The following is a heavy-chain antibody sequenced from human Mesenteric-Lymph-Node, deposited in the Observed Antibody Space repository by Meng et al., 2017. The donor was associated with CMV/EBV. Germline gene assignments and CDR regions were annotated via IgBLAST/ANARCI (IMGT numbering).Heavy chain of an antibody. Sequence: KVSCKGSGYSFTNYWIAWVRQMPGRGLEWMGIIYPGDSDTRYSPSFQGQVTISADKSISTAYLQWSSLKASDTAMYFCARGAILGSTKSYVDSWGQGTLVTVSS. J-gene: IGHJ4*02. D-gene: IGHD1-26*01. CDR3: ARGAILGSTKSYVDS. CDR2: IYPGDSDT. V-gene: IGHV5-51*01. CDR1: GYSFTNYW.